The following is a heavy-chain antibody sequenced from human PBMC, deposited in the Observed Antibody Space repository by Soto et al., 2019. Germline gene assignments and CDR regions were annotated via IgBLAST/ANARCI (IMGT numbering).Heavy chain of an antibody. J-gene: IGHJ6*02. CDR3: ARSWSGSTSGRVDV. V-gene: IGHV3-9*01. CDR2: ISWNGYSI. CDR1: GFNFDDHV. D-gene: IGHD3-3*01. Sequence: EVQLVESGGALVQPGRSLRLSCVASGFNFDDHVMHWVRQVPGKGLEWVGHISWNGYSIGYGGSVRGRVIISRDNAKNTLYLQMNSLRPEDTALYYCARSWSGSTSGRVDVWGQGTTVTVSS.